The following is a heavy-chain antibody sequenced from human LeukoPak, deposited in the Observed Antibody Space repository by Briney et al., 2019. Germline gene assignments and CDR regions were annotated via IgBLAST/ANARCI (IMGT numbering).Heavy chain of an antibody. V-gene: IGHV4-34*01. CDR1: GGSFSGYY. Sequence: SETLSLTCAVYGGSFSGYYWSWIRQPPGKGLEWIGEINHSGRNNYNPSLKSRVTISINTSKNQFSLKLISVTAADTAVYYCARGTESFAAAGTLEYFQHWGQGTLVTVSS. D-gene: IGHD6-13*01. J-gene: IGHJ1*01. CDR3: ARGTESFAAAGTLEYFQH. CDR2: INHSGRN.